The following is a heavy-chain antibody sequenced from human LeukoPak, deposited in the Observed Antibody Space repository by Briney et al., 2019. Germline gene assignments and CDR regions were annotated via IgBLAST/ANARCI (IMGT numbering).Heavy chain of an antibody. D-gene: IGHD3-3*01. CDR1: GGSISSYY. Sequence: SETLSLTCTVSGGSISSYYWSWIRQPPGTGLEWIGYIYYSGSTNYNPSLKSRVTISVDTSKNQFSLKLSSVTAADTAVYYCARLRFWVDYWGQGTLVTVSS. CDR2: IYYSGST. CDR3: ARLRFWVDY. V-gene: IGHV4-59*08. J-gene: IGHJ4*02.